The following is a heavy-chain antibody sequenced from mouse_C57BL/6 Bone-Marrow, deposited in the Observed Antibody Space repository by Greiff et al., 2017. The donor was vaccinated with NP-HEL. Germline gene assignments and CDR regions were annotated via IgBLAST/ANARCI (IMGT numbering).Heavy chain of an antibody. Sequence: EVKLVESGGGLVQPKGSLKLSCAASGFSFNTYAMNWVRQAPGKGLEWVARIRSKSNNYATYYADSVKDRFTISRDDSESMLYLQMNNLKTEDTAMYYCVRSYYYGRNWYFDVWGTGTTVTVSS. CDR1: GFSFNTYA. V-gene: IGHV10-1*01. CDR3: VRSYYYGRNWYFDV. J-gene: IGHJ1*03. CDR2: IRSKSNNYAT. D-gene: IGHD1-1*01.